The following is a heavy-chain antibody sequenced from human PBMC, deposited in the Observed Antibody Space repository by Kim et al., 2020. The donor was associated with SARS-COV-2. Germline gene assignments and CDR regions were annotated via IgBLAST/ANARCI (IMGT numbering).Heavy chain of an antibody. D-gene: IGHD3-22*01. Sequence: ASVKVSCKASGYTFTSYGISWVRQAPGQGLEWMGWISAYNGNTNYAQKLQGRVTMTTDTSTSTAYMELRSLRSDDTAVYYCARDYITYYYDSSGYGPTEGYFQHWGQGTLVTVSS. CDR3: ARDYITYYYDSSGYGPTEGYFQH. J-gene: IGHJ1*01. CDR2: ISAYNGNT. CDR1: GYTFTSYG. V-gene: IGHV1-18*01.